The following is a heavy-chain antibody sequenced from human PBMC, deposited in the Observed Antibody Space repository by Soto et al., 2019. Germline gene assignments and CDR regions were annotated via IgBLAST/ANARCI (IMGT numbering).Heavy chain of an antibody. CDR3: ARVKAVVYDAFDI. Sequence: ASVKVSCNASGYTFTSSRISWVRQAPGQGLEWMGWISAYNGNTNYAQKLQGRVTMTTDTSTSTAYMELRSLRSDDTAVYYCARVKAVVYDAFDIWGQGTMVTVSS. D-gene: IGHD6-19*01. CDR2: ISAYNGNT. CDR1: GYTFTSSR. J-gene: IGHJ3*02. V-gene: IGHV1-18*01.